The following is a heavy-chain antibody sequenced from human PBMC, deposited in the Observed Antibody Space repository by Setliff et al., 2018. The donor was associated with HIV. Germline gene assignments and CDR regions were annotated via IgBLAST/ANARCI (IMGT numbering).Heavy chain of an antibody. J-gene: IGHJ4*02. CDR2: LSRGGST. V-gene: IGHV3-64D*06. Sequence: GGSLRLSCLVSGFTVSTYSLNWARQAPGKRPEYVAALSRGGSTYYADSAKGRFIISRDNSQNTLYLQMNSLRADDTAIYYCAKAPGWLFLSHYWGQGTLVTVSS. D-gene: IGHD3-22*01. CDR1: GFTVSTYS. CDR3: AKAPGWLFLSHY.